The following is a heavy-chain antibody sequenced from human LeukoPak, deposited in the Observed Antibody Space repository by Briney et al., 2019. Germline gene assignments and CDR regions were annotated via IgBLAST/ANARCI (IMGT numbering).Heavy chain of an antibody. D-gene: IGHD3-10*01. CDR3: ARDQEQRITMVRGVIDGMDV. Sequence: EASVKVSCKASGYTFTSYYMHWVRQAPGQGLEWMGIINPSGGSTSYAQKFQGRVTMTRDTSTSTVYMELSSLRSEDTAVYYCARDQEQRITMVRGVIDGMDVWGQGTTVTVSS. CDR1: GYTFTSYY. J-gene: IGHJ6*02. V-gene: IGHV1-46*01. CDR2: INPSGGST.